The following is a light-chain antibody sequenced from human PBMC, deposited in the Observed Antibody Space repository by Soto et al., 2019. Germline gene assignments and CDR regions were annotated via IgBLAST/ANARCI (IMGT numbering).Light chain of an antibody. CDR1: SSNIGAGYD. V-gene: IGLV1-40*01. Sequence: QSVLTQPPSVSRDPGQRVSISCTGSSSNIGAGYDVHWYQHLPGTAPKLLIYANNNRPSGVPDRFSGSQSGTSASLAITGPQAEDEADYYCQSYDSSRSPLYVFGTGTKVTVL. CDR3: QSYDSSRSPLYV. J-gene: IGLJ1*01. CDR2: ANN.